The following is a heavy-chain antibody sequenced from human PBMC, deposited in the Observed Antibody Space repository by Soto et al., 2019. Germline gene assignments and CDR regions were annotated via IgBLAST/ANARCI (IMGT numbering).Heavy chain of an antibody. J-gene: IGHJ4*02. Sequence: SVKVSCKASGGTFSSYAISWVRQAPGQGLEWMGGIIPIFGTANYAQKFQGRVTITADESTSTAYMEMSSLRSEDTAVYYCAGAYGWLYGGNHYWGQGTLVTVSS. CDR1: GGTFSSYA. D-gene: IGHD4-17*01. CDR2: IIPIFGTA. V-gene: IGHV1-69*13. CDR3: AGAYGWLYGGNHY.